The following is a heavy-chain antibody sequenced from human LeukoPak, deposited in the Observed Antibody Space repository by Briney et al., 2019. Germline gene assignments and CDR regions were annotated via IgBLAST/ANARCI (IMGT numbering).Heavy chain of an antibody. D-gene: IGHD6-13*01. Sequence: SETLSLTCTVSGGSISSSSYYWGWIRQPPGKGLEWIGSIYYSGSTYYNPSLKSRVTISVDTSKNQFSLKLSSVTAADTAVYYCARRSSSWYYFDYWGQGTLVTVSS. CDR1: GGSISSSSYY. CDR3: ARRSSSWYYFDY. V-gene: IGHV4-39*07. J-gene: IGHJ4*02. CDR2: IYYSGST.